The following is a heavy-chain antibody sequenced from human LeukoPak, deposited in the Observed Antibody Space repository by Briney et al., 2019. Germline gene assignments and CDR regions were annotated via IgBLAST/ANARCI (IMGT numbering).Heavy chain of an antibody. Sequence: GCLRVSCAAPGFTLSSNYMSWVRQAPGKGLEWVSVIYSGGSTYYADSVKGRFTISRDNSKNTMYFQMKSMRAEDTAVYYCARVWYSRYDYHIDYWGQGTLVTVSS. CDR3: ARVWYSRYDYHIDY. J-gene: IGHJ4*02. D-gene: IGHD5-12*01. V-gene: IGHV3-66*01. CDR2: IYSGGST. CDR1: GFTLSSNY.